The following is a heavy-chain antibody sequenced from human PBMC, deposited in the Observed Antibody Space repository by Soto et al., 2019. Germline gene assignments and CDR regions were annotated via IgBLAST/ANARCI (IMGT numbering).Heavy chain of an antibody. CDR3: ARGGHRHKYSSSLSGLDP. CDR1: GGSISSYY. V-gene: IGHV4-59*01. D-gene: IGHD6-6*01. J-gene: IGHJ5*02. CDR2: IYYSGST. Sequence: PSETLSLTCTVSGGSISSYYWSWIRQPPGKGLEWIGYIYYSGSTNYNPSLKSRVTISVDTSKNQFSLKLSSVTAADTAVYYCARGGHRHKYSSSLSGLDPWGQGTLVTVYS.